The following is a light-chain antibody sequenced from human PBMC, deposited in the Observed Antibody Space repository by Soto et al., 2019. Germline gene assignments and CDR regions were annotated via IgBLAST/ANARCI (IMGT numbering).Light chain of an antibody. Sequence: QSALTQPASVSASPGQSITISCTGTSSDVGGYKFVSRYQHHPGKAPKLMIYEVNNRPSGVSNRFSGSKSGNTASLTISGLQPEDEADYYCLSYTSANTRVFGGGTKVTVL. J-gene: IGLJ3*02. CDR1: SSDVGGYKF. V-gene: IGLV2-14*01. CDR2: EVN. CDR3: LSYTSANTRV.